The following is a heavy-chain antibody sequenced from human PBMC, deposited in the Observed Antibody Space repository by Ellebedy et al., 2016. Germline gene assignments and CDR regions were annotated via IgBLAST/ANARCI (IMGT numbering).Heavy chain of an antibody. Sequence: SGPTLVXPTQTLTLTCTFSGFSLSTSGVGVGWIRQPPGKALEWLALIYWDDDKRYSPSLKSRLTITKDTSKNQVVLTMTNMDPVDTATYYCAHVPLLGSDDNWFDPWGQGTLVTVSS. CDR2: IYWDDDK. CDR3: AHVPLLGSDDNWFDP. D-gene: IGHD2-15*01. J-gene: IGHJ5*02. V-gene: IGHV2-5*02. CDR1: GFSLSTSGVG.